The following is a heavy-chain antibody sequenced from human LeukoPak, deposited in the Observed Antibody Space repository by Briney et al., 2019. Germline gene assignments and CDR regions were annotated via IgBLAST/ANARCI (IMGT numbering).Heavy chain of an antibody. Sequence: ASVKVSCKASGYTFTGYYMHWVRQAPGQGLEWMGWINPNSGGTNYAQKFQGRVTMTRDTSISTAYMELSRLRSDDTAVYYCARAGRSATTSVSWFGPWGQGTLVTVSS. V-gene: IGHV1-2*02. CDR2: INPNSGGT. D-gene: IGHD4-17*01. CDR3: ARAGRSATTSVSWFGP. J-gene: IGHJ5*02. CDR1: GYTFTGYY.